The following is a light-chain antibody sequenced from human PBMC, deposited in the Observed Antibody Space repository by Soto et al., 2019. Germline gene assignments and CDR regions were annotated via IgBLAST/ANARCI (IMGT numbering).Light chain of an antibody. V-gene: IGLV2-14*01. J-gene: IGLJ1*01. CDR2: EVR. CDR1: SSDVGGYDF. Sequence: QSVLTQSASVSGSLGQSITISCTGTSSDVGGYDFVSWYQHHPGEAPKLIIYEVRTRPSGVSDRFSGSKSGNTASLTISGLQAEDEADYYCSSYTSDWGVFGTGTKVTVL. CDR3: SSYTSDWGV.